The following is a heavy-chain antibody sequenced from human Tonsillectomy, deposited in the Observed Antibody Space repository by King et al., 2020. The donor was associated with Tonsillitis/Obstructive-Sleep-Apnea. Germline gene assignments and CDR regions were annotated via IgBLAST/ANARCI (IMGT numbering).Heavy chain of an antibody. V-gene: IGHV3-30*04. J-gene: IGHJ6*02. D-gene: IGHD2-8*01. Sequence: VQLVESGGGVVQPGRSLRLSCAVSGFTFRTYTMHWVRQAPGKGLDWVAVISYDGTNKYYADSVKGRFTISRDNSKNTLYLQMNSLRAEDTAVYYCARSMVYANYYYVGMDVWGQGTTVTVSS. CDR1: GFTFRTYT. CDR3: ARSMVYANYYYVGMDV. CDR2: ISYDGTNK.